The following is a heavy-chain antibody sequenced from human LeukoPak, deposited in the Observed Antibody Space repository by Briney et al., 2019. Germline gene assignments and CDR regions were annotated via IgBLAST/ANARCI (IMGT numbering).Heavy chain of an antibody. CDR3: ARKTGDC. D-gene: IGHD1-14*01. CDR2: ISGSGGNT. V-gene: IGHV3-23*01. CDR1: GFTFSNYA. Sequence: GGSLRLSCAASGFTFSNYAMSWVRQAPGKGLEWVSAISGSGGNTYYADSVKGRFTISRDNAKNSLYLQMNSLRVEDTAVYYCARKTGDCWGQGTLVIVSS. J-gene: IGHJ4*02.